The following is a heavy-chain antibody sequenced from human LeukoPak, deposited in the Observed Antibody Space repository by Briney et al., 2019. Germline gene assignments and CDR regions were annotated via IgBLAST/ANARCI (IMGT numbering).Heavy chain of an antibody. D-gene: IGHD6-6*01. CDR3: ARVRSARRAVGAFDI. V-gene: IGHV1-2*02. CDR2: INPNGGGT. Sequence: ASVKVSCKASGYTFTGYYMHWVRQAPGQGLEWMGWINPNGGGTNYAQKFQGRVTMTRDTSISTAYMELSRLRSDDTAVYYCARVRSARRAVGAFDIWGQGTMVTVSS. J-gene: IGHJ3*02. CDR1: GYTFTGYY.